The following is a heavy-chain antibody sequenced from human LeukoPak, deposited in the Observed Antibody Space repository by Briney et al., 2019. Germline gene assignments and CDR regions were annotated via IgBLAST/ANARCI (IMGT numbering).Heavy chain of an antibody. CDR3: ARIGYSSSCTDY. D-gene: IGHD2-2*01. V-gene: IGHV3-7*01. CDR1: GFTFSSYW. Sequence: GGSLRLSCAASGFTFSSYWMTWVRQTPGKGLEWVANIKQDGSQKYYVDSVKGRFTISRDNAKNSVYLQMNSLRAGDTAVYYCARIGYSSSCTDYWGQGTLVTVSS. J-gene: IGHJ4*02. CDR2: IKQDGSQK.